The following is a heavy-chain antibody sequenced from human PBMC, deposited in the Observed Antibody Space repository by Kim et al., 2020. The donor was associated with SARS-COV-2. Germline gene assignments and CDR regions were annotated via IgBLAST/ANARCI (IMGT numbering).Heavy chain of an antibody. CDR2: INWNGGST. CDR3: ARVTVTTYYYYYALDV. V-gene: IGHV3-20*01. J-gene: IGHJ6*02. D-gene: IGHD4-17*01. Sequence: GGSLRLSCAASGFIFDDYVMSWVRQAPGKGLEWVSTINWNGGSTGYADSVKGRFTISRDNAKNSLYLQMNSLRAEDTALYHCARVTVTTYYYYYALDVWGQGTTVIVSS. CDR1: GFIFDDYV.